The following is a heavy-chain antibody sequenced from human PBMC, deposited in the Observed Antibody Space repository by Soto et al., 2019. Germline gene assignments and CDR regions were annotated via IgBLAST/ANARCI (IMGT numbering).Heavy chain of an antibody. CDR3: ARGQQLVANWLDP. V-gene: IGHV3-11*01. CDR2: ISSTGSTP. J-gene: IGHJ5*02. D-gene: IGHD6-6*01. CDR1: GFPFSDSY. Sequence: GSLRLSFAASGFPFSDSYMAWIRQAPGKGLEEIATISSTGSTPYYADSVKGRFTISRDNAQNSLYLEMNNLRAEDTAVYYCARGQQLVANWLDPWGQGILVTVSS.